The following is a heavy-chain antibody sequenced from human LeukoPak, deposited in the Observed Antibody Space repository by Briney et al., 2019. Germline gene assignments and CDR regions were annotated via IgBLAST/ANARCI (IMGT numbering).Heavy chain of an antibody. CDR2: INHSGST. CDR3: ARADSSGYLPEG. CDR1: GGSFSGYY. J-gene: IGHJ4*02. Sequence: SETLSLTCAVYGGSFSGYYWSWIRQPPGKGLEWIGEINHSGSTYYNPSLKSRVTISVDTSKNQFSLKLSSVTAADTAVYYCARADSSGYLPEGWGQGTLVTVSS. D-gene: IGHD3-22*01. V-gene: IGHV4-34*01.